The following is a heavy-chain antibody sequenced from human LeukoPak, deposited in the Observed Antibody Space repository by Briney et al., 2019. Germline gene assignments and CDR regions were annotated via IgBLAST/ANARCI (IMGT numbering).Heavy chain of an antibody. D-gene: IGHD6-19*01. Sequence: GGSLRLSCTASGFTFGDYAMNWFRQAPGKGLEWVAYGGTTEYAASVKGRFTISRDDSKSIAYLQMNSLKTEDTAVYYCTRDQWKDAFDIWGQGTMVTVS. CDR1: GFTFGDYA. J-gene: IGHJ3*02. CDR2: YGGTT. V-gene: IGHV3-49*03. CDR3: TRDQWKDAFDI.